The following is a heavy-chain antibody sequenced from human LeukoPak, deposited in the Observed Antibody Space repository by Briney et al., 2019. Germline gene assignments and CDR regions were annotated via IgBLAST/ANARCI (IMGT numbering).Heavy chain of an antibody. J-gene: IGHJ4*02. D-gene: IGHD2/OR15-2a*01. CDR1: GGSISSSSYY. Sequence: SETLSLTCTVSGGSISSSSYYWGWIRQPPGTGLEWIGYIYYSGSTYYNPSLKSRVTISVDTSKNQFSLKLSSVTAADTAVYYCARDRDEYGYFDYWGQGTLVTVSS. CDR3: ARDRDEYGYFDY. V-gene: IGHV4-31*03. CDR2: IYYSGST.